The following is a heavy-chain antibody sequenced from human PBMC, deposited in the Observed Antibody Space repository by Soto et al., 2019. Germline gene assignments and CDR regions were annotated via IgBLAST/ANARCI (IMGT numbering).Heavy chain of an antibody. Sequence: QLQLQESGPGLVKPSETLSLTCTVSGGSISSSSYYWGWIRQPPGKGLEWIGSIYYSGSTYYNPTVKSLVTISLDTSKHQFSLKLSSVTAADTAVYYCATSLYYDFWSGQGAFDIWGQGTMVTVSS. CDR1: GGSISSSSYY. V-gene: IGHV4-39*01. CDR3: ATSLYYDFWSGQGAFDI. J-gene: IGHJ3*02. D-gene: IGHD3-3*01. CDR2: IYYSGST.